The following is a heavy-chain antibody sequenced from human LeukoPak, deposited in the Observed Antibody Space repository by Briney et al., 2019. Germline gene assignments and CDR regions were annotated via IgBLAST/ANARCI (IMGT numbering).Heavy chain of an antibody. CDR3: ARAVTSMDGY. V-gene: IGHV3-7*03. Sequence: RSLRLSCAASGFTFSSYGMHWVRQAPGKGLEWVASLNEDGSKISYVGSVKGRSTISRDNAQNSLYLQMNSLTAKDTAVYYCARAVTSMDGYWGQGTLVTVSS. J-gene: IGHJ4*02. D-gene: IGHD5-18*01. CDR2: LNEDGSKI. CDR1: GFTFSSYG.